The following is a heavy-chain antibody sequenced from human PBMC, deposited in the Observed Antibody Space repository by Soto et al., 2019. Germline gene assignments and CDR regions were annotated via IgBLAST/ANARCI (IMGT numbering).Heavy chain of an antibody. D-gene: IGHD3-16*01. CDR2: ITWGASGT. V-gene: IGHV3-7*01. CDR3: ATLDTSEIQTAAY. J-gene: IGHJ4*02. CDR1: GFIFSGYW. Sequence: EVQLVESGGDLVQPGGSLRLSCAGSGFIFSGYWMRWVRHGPGKGLEWVAMITWGASGTHYVDSVKGRFTISRDNAKNSLYLHMNSLIVEDTAVYYCATLDTSEIQTAAYCGQGTLVTVAS.